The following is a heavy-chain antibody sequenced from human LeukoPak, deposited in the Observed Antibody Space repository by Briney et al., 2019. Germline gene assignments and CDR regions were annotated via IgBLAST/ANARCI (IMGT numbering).Heavy chain of an antibody. CDR3: ARGRYDDY. CDR2: IYYSGST. J-gene: IGHJ4*02. Sequence: ASGTLSLTCTVSGGSISSYYWSWIRQPPGKGLEWVGYIYYSGSTNYNPSLKSRVTISVDTSKNQFSLRLSSVTAADTAVYYCARGRYDDYWGQGTLVTVSS. V-gene: IGHV4-59*01. CDR1: GGSISSYY. D-gene: IGHD1-14*01.